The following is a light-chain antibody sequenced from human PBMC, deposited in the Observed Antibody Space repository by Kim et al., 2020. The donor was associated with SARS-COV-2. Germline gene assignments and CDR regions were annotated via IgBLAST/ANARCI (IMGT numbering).Light chain of an antibody. V-gene: IGLV2-8*01. CDR1: SSDVGAYNF. J-gene: IGLJ1*01. CDR3: TSYAAISNFV. Sequence: QSALTQPPSASGSPGQSVTISCSGTSSDVGAYNFVSWYQQHPGNAPKHMSYEVSKRPSGVPDRFSGSKSGNTASLSVSGLQAEDDADYYCTSYAAISNFVFGTGTKVTVL. CDR2: EVS.